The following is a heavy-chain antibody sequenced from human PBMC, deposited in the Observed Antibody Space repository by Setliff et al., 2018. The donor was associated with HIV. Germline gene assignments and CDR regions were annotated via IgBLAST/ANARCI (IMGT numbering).Heavy chain of an antibody. J-gene: IGHJ4*02. CDR3: ARDSGGYNYGFAVGSFDY. V-gene: IGHV4-59*01. D-gene: IGHD5-18*01. Sequence: SETLSLTCSVSGRSIDDSYWSWIRQSPGKGLEWIGFIKTSGRTNYNPSLKSRITISIDTSKSQFSLKLTSVAAADTAVYYCARDSGGYNYGFAVGSFDYWGQGALVTVSS. CDR1: GRSIDDSY. CDR2: IKTSGRT.